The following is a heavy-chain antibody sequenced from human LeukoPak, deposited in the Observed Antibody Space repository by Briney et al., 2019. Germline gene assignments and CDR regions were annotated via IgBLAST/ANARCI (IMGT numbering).Heavy chain of an antibody. V-gene: IGHV3-21*01. Sequence: AGSLTRSCAGSGFTFSRYSMNWVRQAPGKGLEWVSYINSSSSYIYYADSVKGRFTISRDNAKKSLYLQMNSLRAEDTTVYYCARERRHSSGLDYWGQGTLVTVSS. CDR2: INSSSSYI. CDR3: ARERRHSSGLDY. D-gene: IGHD6-19*01. J-gene: IGHJ4*02. CDR1: GFTFSRYS.